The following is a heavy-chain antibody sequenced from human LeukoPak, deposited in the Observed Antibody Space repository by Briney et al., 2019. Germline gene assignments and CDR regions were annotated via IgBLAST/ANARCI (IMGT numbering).Heavy chain of an antibody. CDR1: GGSFSGYY. CDR3: ARENDSSGYYYYYYMDV. CDR2: INHGGST. Sequence: SETLSLTCAVYGGSFSGYYWSWIRQPPGKGLEWIGEINHGGSTNYNPSLKSRVTISVDTSKNQFSPKLSSVAAADTAVYYCARENDSSGYYYYYYMDVWGKGTTVTVSS. J-gene: IGHJ6*03. D-gene: IGHD3-22*01. V-gene: IGHV4-34*01.